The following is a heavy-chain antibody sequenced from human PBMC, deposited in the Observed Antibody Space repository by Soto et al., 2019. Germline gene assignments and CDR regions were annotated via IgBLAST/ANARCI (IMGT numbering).Heavy chain of an antibody. CDR2: IYYSGST. Sequence: PSVTMSLTCTVADGSSSSYYRSWIRQPPGKGLEWIGYIYYSGSTNYNPSLKSRVTISVDTSKNQFSLKLSSVTAADTAVYYCSRHYDSSGYFNWFDPSGQVTLVTVYS. D-gene: IGHD3-22*01. CDR3: SRHYDSSGYFNWFDP. V-gene: IGHV4-59*01. CDR1: DGSSSSYY. J-gene: IGHJ5*02.